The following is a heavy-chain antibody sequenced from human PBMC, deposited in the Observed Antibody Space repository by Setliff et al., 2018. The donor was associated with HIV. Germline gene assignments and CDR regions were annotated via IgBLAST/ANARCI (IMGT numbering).Heavy chain of an antibody. CDR2: ISGSSSTI. CDR1: GFTFSSYS. CDR3: ARDSYWLDY. V-gene: IGHV3-48*01. D-gene: IGHD2-8*02. J-gene: IGHJ4*02. Sequence: GGSLRLSCAASGFTFSSYSMNWVRQAPGKGLEWVSYISGSSSTIYYADSVKGRFTISRDNAKNSLYLQMNSLRAEDTAVYYCARDSYWLDYWGQGTLVTVSS.